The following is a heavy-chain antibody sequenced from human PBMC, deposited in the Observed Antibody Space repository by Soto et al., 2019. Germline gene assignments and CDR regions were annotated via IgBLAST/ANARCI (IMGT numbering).Heavy chain of an antibody. D-gene: IGHD5-18*01. CDR3: ARLFSSYQLWVPTV. V-gene: IGHV5-10-1*01. J-gene: IGHJ3*01. CDR1: GYTFTSYW. CDR2: IDPSVSFI. Sequence: PGESLKISCEGSGYTFTSYWITWVRQMSGKGLEWMGTIDPSVSFIYLSPSLQGHVTISVDKSINTAFVQWSSLKASDTAMYYCARLFSSYQLWVPTVWGQGTMVTVSS.